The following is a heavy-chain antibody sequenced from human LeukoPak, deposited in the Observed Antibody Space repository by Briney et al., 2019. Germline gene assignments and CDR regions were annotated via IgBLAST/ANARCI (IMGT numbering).Heavy chain of an antibody. V-gene: IGHV4-39*01. CDR3: ASTAMDRGVIMQPFDY. Sequence: PSETLSLTCTVSGGSISSSSYYWGWIRQPPGKGLEWIGSIYYSGSTYYNPSLKSRVTISVDTSKNQFSLKLSSVTAADTAVYYCASTAMDRGVIMQPFDYWGQGTLVTVSS. CDR1: GGSISSSSYY. J-gene: IGHJ4*02. D-gene: IGHD3-10*01. CDR2: IYYSGST.